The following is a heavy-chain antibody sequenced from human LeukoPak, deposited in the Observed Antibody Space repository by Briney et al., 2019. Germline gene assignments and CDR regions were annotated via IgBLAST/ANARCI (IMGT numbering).Heavy chain of an antibody. CDR3: ARDWNSMGYYYHMDV. CDR1: GFSFSSYS. J-gene: IGHJ6*03. Sequence: SGGSLRLSCAASGFSFSSYSMNWVRQAPGKGLEWVSCISNGNIYIYYADSVKGRFTISRDNAKNSLFPQMNSLRAEDTAVYYCARDWNSMGYYYHMDVWGKGTTVTVSS. D-gene: IGHD2/OR15-2a*01. V-gene: IGHV3-21*01. CDR2: ISNGNIYI.